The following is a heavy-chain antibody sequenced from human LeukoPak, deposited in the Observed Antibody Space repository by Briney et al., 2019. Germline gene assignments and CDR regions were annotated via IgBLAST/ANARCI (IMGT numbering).Heavy chain of an antibody. CDR3: ARSRGYDSGGYYQIY. CDR2: IIPILGIA. V-gene: IGHV1-69*10. Sequence: VKVSCKASGGTFSSYAISWVRQAPGQGLEWMGRIIPILGIANYAQKFQGRVTITADKSTSTAYMELSSLRSEDTAVYYCARSRGYDSGGYYQIYWGQGTLVTVSS. CDR1: GGTFSSYA. J-gene: IGHJ4*02. D-gene: IGHD3-22*01.